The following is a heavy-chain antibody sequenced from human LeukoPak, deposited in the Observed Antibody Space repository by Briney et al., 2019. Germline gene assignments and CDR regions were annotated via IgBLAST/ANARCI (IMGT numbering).Heavy chain of an antibody. CDR3: AKDQSLAMIYYIGGFDY. Sequence: GGSLRLSCAASGFTFSSYAMSWVRQAPGKGLEWVSAISGSGGSTYYADSVKGRFTISRNNSKNTLYLQMNSLRAEDTAVYYCAKDQSLAMIYYIGGFDYWGQGTLVTVSS. J-gene: IGHJ4*02. CDR1: GFTFSSYA. D-gene: IGHD3-22*01. V-gene: IGHV3-23*01. CDR2: ISGSGGST.